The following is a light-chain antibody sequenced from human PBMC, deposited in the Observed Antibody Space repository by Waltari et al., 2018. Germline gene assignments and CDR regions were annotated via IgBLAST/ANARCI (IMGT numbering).Light chain of an antibody. J-gene: IGKJ2*01. Sequence: EIALRQSPDTLSLSPGDRATLSCRASQGVSSSSLVWVKQKPGQALRLLIYGASTRATGIPDRFSGSGSGADFTLTISRLEPEDFAVYYCQHHATPPYTFGQGTKLEIK. CDR2: GAS. CDR1: QGVSSSS. CDR3: QHHATPPYT. V-gene: IGKV3-20*01.